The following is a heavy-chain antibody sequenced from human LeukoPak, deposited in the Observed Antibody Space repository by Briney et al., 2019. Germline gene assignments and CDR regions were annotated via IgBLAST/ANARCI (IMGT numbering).Heavy chain of an antibody. Sequence: ASVKVSCKVSGYTLSELSMHWVRQAPGKGLERMGGFDPEDGETIYAQKFQGRVTMTEDTSTDRAYMELSTLRSEDTAVYYCATVKTAHNWNSGAFDIWGQGTMVTVSS. V-gene: IGHV1-24*01. CDR1: GYTLSELS. J-gene: IGHJ3*02. D-gene: IGHD1-1*01. CDR3: ATVKTAHNWNSGAFDI. CDR2: FDPEDGET.